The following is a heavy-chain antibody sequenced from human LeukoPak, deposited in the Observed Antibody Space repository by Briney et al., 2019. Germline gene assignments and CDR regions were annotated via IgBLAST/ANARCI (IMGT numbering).Heavy chain of an antibody. D-gene: IGHD1-1*01. CDR2: IYYSGST. CDR3: ARIKTGSHNTPFDY. V-gene: IGHV4-59*01. J-gene: IGHJ4*02. CDR1: GGSISSYY. Sequence: SETLSLTCTVSGGSISSYYWSWIRQPPGKGLEWIGYIYYSGSTNYNPSLKSRVTISVDTSKNQFSLNLSSVTAADTALYYCARIKTGSHNTPFDYWGQGTLVTVSS.